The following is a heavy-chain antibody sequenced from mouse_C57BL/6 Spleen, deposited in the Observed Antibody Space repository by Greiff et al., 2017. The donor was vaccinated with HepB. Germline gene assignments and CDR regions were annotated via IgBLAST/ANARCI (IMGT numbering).Heavy chain of an antibody. J-gene: IGHJ3*01. CDR1: GYSITSGYY. CDR2: ISYDGSN. D-gene: IGHD2-3*01. CDR3: ARAYYDGYYWFAY. Sequence: EVQLQESGPGLVKPSQSLSLTCSVTGYSITSGYYWNWIRQFPGNKLEWMGYISYDGSNNYNPSLKNRISITRDTSKNQFFLKLNSVTTEDTATYYCARAYYDGYYWFAYWGQGTLVTVSA. V-gene: IGHV3-6*01.